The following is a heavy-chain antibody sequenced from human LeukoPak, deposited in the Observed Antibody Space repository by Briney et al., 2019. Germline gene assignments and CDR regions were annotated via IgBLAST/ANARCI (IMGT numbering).Heavy chain of an antibody. D-gene: IGHD3-10*01. Sequence: GGSLRLSCAASGFSFSSYAMHWVRQAPGKGLEWVTVISYDGSNTYYADSVKGRFTISKDNSKNTLYLQMNSLRAEDTAVYYCAKDRGIISDYWGQGTLVTVSS. CDR3: AKDRGIISDY. CDR2: ISYDGSNT. J-gene: IGHJ4*02. CDR1: GFSFSSYA. V-gene: IGHV3-30*18.